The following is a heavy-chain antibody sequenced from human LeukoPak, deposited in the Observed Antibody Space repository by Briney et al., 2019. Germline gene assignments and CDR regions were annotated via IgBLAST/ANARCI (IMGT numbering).Heavy chain of an antibody. CDR2: IYYSGST. J-gene: IGHJ4*02. CDR3: ASARDDYGDGAERYFDY. V-gene: IGHV4-59*01. D-gene: IGHD4-17*01. CDR1: GDSISSYY. Sequence: SETLSLTCTVSGDSISSYYWSWIRQPPGKGLEWIGYIYYSGSTNYNPSLKSRVTISVDTSKNQFSLKLSSVTAADTAVYYCASARDDYGDGAERYFDYWGQGTLVTVSS.